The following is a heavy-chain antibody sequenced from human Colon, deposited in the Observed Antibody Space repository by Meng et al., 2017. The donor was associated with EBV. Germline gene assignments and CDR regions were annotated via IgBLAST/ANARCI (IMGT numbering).Heavy chain of an antibody. V-gene: IGHV4-30-4*01. J-gene: IGHJ4*02. CDR3: ARNYYFDY. CDR2: IYYTGST. CDR1: GCSINSGDYY. Sequence: QVRGQGSGPGLVKHSQTLSLTCTVSGCSINSGDYYWSWVRQPPGKGLEWIGYIYYTGSTYYNPSLKSRVTISMDTSKNQFSLRLSSVTAADTAVYYCARNYYFDYWGQGTLVTVSS.